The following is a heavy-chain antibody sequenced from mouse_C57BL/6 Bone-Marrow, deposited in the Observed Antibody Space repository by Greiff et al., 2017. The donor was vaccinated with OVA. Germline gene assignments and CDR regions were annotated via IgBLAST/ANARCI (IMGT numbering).Heavy chain of an antibody. CDR1: GYTFTSYW. J-gene: IGHJ2*01. D-gene: IGHD2-5*01. V-gene: IGHV1-69*01. CDR3: ARRSPYSNYEGSFDY. CDR2: IDPSDSYT. Sequence: VQLQQPGAELVMPGASVKLSCKASGYTFTSYWMHWVKQRPGQGLEWIGEIDPSDSYTNYNQKFTGKSTLTVDKSSSTAYMQSSSLTYEDSAVYYCARRSPYSNYEGSFDYWGQGTTLTVSS.